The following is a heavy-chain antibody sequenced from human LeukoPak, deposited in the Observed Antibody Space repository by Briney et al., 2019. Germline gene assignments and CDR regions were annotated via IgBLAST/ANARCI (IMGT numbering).Heavy chain of an antibody. V-gene: IGHV3-23*01. CDR1: GFIFRNYA. D-gene: IGHD3-10*01. Sequence: PGGSLRLSCAASGFIFRNYAMSWVRQAPGKGLEWVSTVHGRNYYADSVKGRFTISRDDSRSTLYLQMDNLRAEDTALYYCGRDLNPGGLYYWGQGTLVTVSS. J-gene: IGHJ4*02. CDR2: VHGRN. CDR3: GRDLNPGGLYY.